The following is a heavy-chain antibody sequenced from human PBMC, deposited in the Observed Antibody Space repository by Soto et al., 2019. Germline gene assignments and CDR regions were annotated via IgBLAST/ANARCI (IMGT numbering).Heavy chain of an antibody. Sequence: PGGTLRLSCAVSGFTLSAYWMHWVRQVPGKGLIWVSRISDDGSTTTYADSVKGRFTISRDNAKNTLYLQMNSLRADDTGLYYCTRGPRVSSTGTGAHWGQGTLVTVSS. D-gene: IGHD1-1*01. CDR3: TRGPRVSSTGTGAH. J-gene: IGHJ4*02. CDR2: ISDDGSTT. CDR1: GFTLSAYW. V-gene: IGHV3-74*01.